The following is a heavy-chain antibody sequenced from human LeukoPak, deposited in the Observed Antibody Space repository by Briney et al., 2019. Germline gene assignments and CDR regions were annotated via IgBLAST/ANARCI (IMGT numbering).Heavy chain of an antibody. CDR3: ASGYSSSPLGFYYDYMDV. CDR1: GGSFSGYY. V-gene: IGHV4-34*01. D-gene: IGHD6-6*01. CDR2: INHSGST. Sequence: SETLSPIYAVYGGSFSGYYCSWIRHPPRNRPEWIGEINHSGSTNNNPSRKGRVTLSEDTPKNQFSMKLTSVTAADTAVYYWASGYSSSPLGFYYDYMDVCGEGTTVTVSS. J-gene: IGHJ6*03.